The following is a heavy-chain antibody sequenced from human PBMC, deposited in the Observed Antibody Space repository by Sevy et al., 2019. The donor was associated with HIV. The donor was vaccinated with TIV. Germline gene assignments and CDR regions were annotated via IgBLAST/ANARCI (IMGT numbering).Heavy chain of an antibody. CDR3: VREAYCGGDCPMYFDY. CDR2: ISVYNGHT. CDR1: GYSFSNYG. J-gene: IGHJ4*02. Sequence: ASVKVSCKTSGYSFSNYGITWVRQAPGLGLEWMGWISVYNGHTNYAQKFQGRVTMTTDTPTSTVYMDLRSLRSDDTAVYYCVREAYCGGDCPMYFDYWGQGTLVTVSS. V-gene: IGHV1-18*01. D-gene: IGHD2-21*02.